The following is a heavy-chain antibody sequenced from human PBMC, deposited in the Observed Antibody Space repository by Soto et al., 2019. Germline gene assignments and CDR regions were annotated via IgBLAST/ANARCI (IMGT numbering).Heavy chain of an antibody. D-gene: IGHD3-16*01. Sequence: QITLKESGPTLVKPTQTLTLTCTFSGFSLTTSGVGVGWIRQPPGKGLEWLALISWDDNKRYSPSLKTRLTIIKDTSKNQVVLTTTSMDPVDGGTYYCARSMIVPVGIWFDTWGQGTLVTVSS. CDR1: GFSLTTSGVG. CDR3: ARSMIVPVGIWFDT. J-gene: IGHJ5*02. CDR2: ISWDDNK. V-gene: IGHV2-5*02.